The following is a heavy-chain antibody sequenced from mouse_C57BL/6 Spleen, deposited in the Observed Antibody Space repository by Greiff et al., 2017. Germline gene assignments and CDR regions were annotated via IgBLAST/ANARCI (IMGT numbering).Heavy chain of an antibody. V-gene: IGHV1-26*01. CDR2: INPNNGGT. J-gene: IGHJ2*01. D-gene: IGHD2-4*01. CDR3: ARWGLYDYGYFDY. Sequence: VQLQQSGPELVKPGASVKISCKASGYTFTDYYMNWVKQSHGKSLEWIGDINPNNGGTSYNQKFKGKATLTVDKSSSTAYMELRSLTSEDSAVYYCARWGLYDYGYFDYWGQGTTLTVAS. CDR1: GYTFTDYY.